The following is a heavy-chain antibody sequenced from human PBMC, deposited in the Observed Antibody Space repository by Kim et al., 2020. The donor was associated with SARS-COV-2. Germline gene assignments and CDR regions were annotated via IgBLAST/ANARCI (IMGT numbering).Heavy chain of an antibody. CDR1: GFTFGDYA. CDR2: IRSKAYGGTT. D-gene: IGHD3-10*01. CDR3: TSSPSSGGSGSYYNYYYYYGMDV. V-gene: IGHV3-49*04. Sequence: GGSLRLSCTASGFTFGDYAMSWVRQAPGKGLEWVGFIRSKAYGGTTEYAASVKGRFTISRDDSKSIAYLQMNSLKTEDTAVYYCTSSPSSGGSGSYYNYYYYYGMDVWGQGTTVTVSS. J-gene: IGHJ6*02.